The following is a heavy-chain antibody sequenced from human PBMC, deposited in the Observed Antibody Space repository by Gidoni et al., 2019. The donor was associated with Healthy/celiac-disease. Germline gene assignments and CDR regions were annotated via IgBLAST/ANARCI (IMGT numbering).Heavy chain of an antibody. CDR1: GFTFSSYA. Sequence: QVQLVESGGGVVQPGRYLRLSCAPSGFTFSSYAMHWVRQAPGKGLEWVAVISYDGSNKYYADSVKGRFTISRDNSKNTLYLQMNSLRAEDTAVYYCARDNYGSGAFDIWGQGTMVTVSS. J-gene: IGHJ3*02. CDR3: ARDNYGSGAFDI. V-gene: IGHV3-30-3*01. D-gene: IGHD4-17*01. CDR2: ISYDGSNK.